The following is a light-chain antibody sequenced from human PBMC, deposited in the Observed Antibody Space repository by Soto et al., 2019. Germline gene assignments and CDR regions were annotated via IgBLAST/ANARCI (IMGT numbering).Light chain of an antibody. CDR2: EVV. Sequence: QSALTQPPSASGSPGQSVTISCTGTKNDIGVYDFVSWYQHHPGKAPRLIIYEVVQRPSGVPDRFSGSKSGNTASLTVSGLQAADEADYFCKSYAGRNTYVFGSGNKVXV. CDR1: KNDIGVYDF. V-gene: IGLV2-8*01. CDR3: KSYAGRNTYV. J-gene: IGLJ1*01.